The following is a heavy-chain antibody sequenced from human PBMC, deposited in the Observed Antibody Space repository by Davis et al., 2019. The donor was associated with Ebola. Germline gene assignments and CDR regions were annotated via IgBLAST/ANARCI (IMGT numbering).Heavy chain of an antibody. D-gene: IGHD3-22*01. CDR3: ARRYYYESFDP. Sequence: SETLSLTCAAYGGSFSGYYWSWIRQPPGKGLEWIGEINHSGSTNYNPSLKSRVTISVDTSKNQFSLKLSSVTAADTAVYYCARRYYYESFDPWGQGTLVTVSS. J-gene: IGHJ5*02. CDR1: GGSFSGYY. CDR2: INHSGST. V-gene: IGHV4-34*01.